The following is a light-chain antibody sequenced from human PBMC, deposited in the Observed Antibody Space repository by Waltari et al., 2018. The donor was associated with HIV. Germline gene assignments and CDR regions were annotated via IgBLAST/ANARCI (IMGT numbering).Light chain of an antibody. V-gene: IGLV3-19*01. J-gene: IGLJ1*01. CDR3: DSRDTNDKHHV. CDR1: SLRRYS. Sequence: SSDLTQDPAVSVALGQTVRITCQGDSLRRYSANWYQQKPGQAPVVVMYGKDNRPSRIPDRVSCSSSGNTGSLTITGAQAEDEAVYYCDSRDTNDKHHVFGTVTKVTV. CDR2: GKD.